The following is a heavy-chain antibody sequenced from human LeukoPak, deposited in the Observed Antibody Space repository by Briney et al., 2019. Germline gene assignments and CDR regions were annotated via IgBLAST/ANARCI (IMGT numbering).Heavy chain of an antibody. Sequence: SQTLSLTCALSGDSVSSNNAAWNWIRQSPSRGLEWLGRTYHRSTWYDDYVVSVRSRLTITPDISKNQVSLQLNSVTPEDTAVYYCTREVAGTGGFDYWGQGITVTVSS. CDR2: TYHRSTWYD. J-gene: IGHJ4*02. D-gene: IGHD6-13*01. V-gene: IGHV6-1*01. CDR1: GDSVSSNNAA. CDR3: TREVAGTGGFDY.